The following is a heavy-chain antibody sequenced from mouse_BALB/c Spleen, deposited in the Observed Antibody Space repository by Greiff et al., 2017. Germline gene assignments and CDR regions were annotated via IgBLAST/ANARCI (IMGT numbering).Heavy chain of an antibody. CDR1: GFTFSDYY. D-gene: IGHD3-3*01. V-gene: IGHV5-4*02. CDR3: ARGGGQDDAMDY. Sequence: EVKLVESGGGLVKPGGSLKLSCAASGFTFSDYYMYWVRQTPEKRLEWVATISDGGSYTYYPDSVKGRFTISRDNAKNNLYLQMSSLKSEDTAMYYCARGGGQDDAMDYWGQGTSVTVSS. J-gene: IGHJ4*01. CDR2: ISDGGSYT.